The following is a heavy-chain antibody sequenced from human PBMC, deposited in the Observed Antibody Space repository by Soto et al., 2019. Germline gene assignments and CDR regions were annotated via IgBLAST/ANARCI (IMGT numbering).Heavy chain of an antibody. V-gene: IGHV1-8*01. CDR3: ARGRASGSYYLLDY. CDR2: VNPNSGNI. Sequence: ASVKVSCKASGDTFTTYDINWVRQATGHGLEWMGWVNPNSGNIGYAQRFQGRVTITRDTALRTAYMEVSSLRSDDTAVYYCARGRASGSYYLLDYWGQGTLVTVSS. CDR1: GDTFTTYD. D-gene: IGHD3-10*01. J-gene: IGHJ4*02.